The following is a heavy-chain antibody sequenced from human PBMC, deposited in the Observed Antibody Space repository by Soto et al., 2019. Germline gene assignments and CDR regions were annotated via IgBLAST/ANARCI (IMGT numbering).Heavy chain of an antibody. V-gene: IGHV4-61*01. Sequence: SETLSLTCTVSGDSVSSDSYYWTWIRQPPGKGLEWIGYIYSSGSTNYNPSLKSRVTISLDTSSNQFSLELTSVTAADTAIYYCARDIRGYSRAFDYWGQGTLVTVSS. J-gene: IGHJ4*02. CDR3: ARDIRGYSRAFDY. CDR1: GDSVSSDSYY. CDR2: IYSSGST. D-gene: IGHD5-18*01.